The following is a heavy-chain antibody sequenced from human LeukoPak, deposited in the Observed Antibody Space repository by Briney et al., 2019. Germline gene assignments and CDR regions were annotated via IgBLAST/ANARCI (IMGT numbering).Heavy chain of an antibody. Sequence: GGSLRLSCAASGFTFSSYLMSWVRQAPGKGLEWVANINQDGSEKYYVDSVKGRFTISRDNAKNSLYLQMNSLRAEDTAVYYCARAPYDYVWGSHRHYFDYWGQGTLVTVSS. J-gene: IGHJ4*02. CDR3: ARAPYDYVWGSHRHYFDY. CDR2: INQDGSEK. V-gene: IGHV3-7*01. D-gene: IGHD3-16*02. CDR1: GFTFSSYL.